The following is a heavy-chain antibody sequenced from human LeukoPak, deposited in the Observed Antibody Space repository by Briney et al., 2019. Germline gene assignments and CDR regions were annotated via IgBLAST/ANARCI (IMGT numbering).Heavy chain of an antibody. D-gene: IGHD5-18*01. Sequence: GASVKVSCKASGGTFSSYAISWVRQAPGQGLEWMGGIIPIFGTANYAQKSQGRVTITTDESTSTAYMELSSLRSEDTAVYYCAIPGYSYGPPHRFYFDYWGQGTLVTVSS. CDR3: AIPGYSYGPPHRFYFDY. CDR2: IIPIFGTA. CDR1: GGTFSSYA. V-gene: IGHV1-69*05. J-gene: IGHJ4*02.